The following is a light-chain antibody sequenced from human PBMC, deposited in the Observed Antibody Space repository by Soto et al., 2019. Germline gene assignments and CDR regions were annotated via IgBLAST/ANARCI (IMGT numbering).Light chain of an antibody. V-gene: IGKV3D-20*02. CDR1: QSVSSTY. CDR2: DAS. J-gene: IGKJ1*01. Sequence: EVVLTQSPASLSLSPGERATLFCRASQSVSSTYLAWYQQKPGQAPRLLIYDASNRATGIPARFSGSGSGTDFTLTIRRLEPEDFATYYCQQSYSSPPTFGQGTKVDIK. CDR3: QQSYSSPPT.